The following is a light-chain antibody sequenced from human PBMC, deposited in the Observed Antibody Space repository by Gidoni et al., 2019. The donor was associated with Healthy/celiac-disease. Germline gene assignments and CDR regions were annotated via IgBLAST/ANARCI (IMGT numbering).Light chain of an antibody. CDR2: AAS. Sequence: DIQMTQTPSSLSASVGDRVTITCRASQSISSYLNWYQQKPGTAPKLLIYAASSLQSGVPSRFSGSGSGTDFTLTISSLQPEDFATCSCQQSYSTPRTFGGGTKVEFK. CDR1: QSISSY. J-gene: IGKJ4*01. CDR3: QQSYSTPRT. V-gene: IGKV1-39*01.